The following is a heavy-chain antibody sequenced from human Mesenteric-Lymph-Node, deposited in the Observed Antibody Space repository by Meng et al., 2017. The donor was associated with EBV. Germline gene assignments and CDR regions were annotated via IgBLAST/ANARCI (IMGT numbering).Heavy chain of an antibody. CDR2: INPNSGGT. Sequence: QVQLVQCGAEVKKPGASVKVSCKASGYTFIAYYMHWVRQAPGQGLEWMGRINPNSGGTNYAEKFQDRVTMTRDTSISTVYMELSGLRSDDTAVYYCVRDHRTLTGSLDPWGQGTLVTVSS. CDR1: GYTFIAYY. CDR3: VRDHRTLTGSLDP. J-gene: IGHJ5*02. D-gene: IGHD3-9*01. V-gene: IGHV1-2*06.